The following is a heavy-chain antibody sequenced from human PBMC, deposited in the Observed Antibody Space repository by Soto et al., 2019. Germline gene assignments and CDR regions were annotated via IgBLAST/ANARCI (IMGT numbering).Heavy chain of an antibody. D-gene: IGHD6-19*01. CDR1: GGSFSGYY. CDR3: ARDPYSGWEHDAFDI. J-gene: IGHJ3*02. Sequence: QVQLQQWGAGLLKPSETLSLTCAVYGGSFSGYYWSWIRQPPGQGLEWIGEINHSGSTNYNPSLKSRVTISVDTSKNQFSLKLSAVTAADTAVYSCARDPYSGWEHDAFDIWGQGTMVTVSS. CDR2: INHSGST. V-gene: IGHV4-34*01.